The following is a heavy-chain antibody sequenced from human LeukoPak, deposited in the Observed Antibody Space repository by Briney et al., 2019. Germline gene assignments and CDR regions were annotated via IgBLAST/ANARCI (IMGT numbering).Heavy chain of an antibody. CDR3: AREFNTVGNFDY. Sequence: GGSLRLSCAASGFTFTTYTMNWVRQAPGKGLEYVSSITNSSSYIYYADSVKGRVTISRDNAKNSVYLQMSSLRAEDTAVYYCAREFNTVGNFDYWGQGTLVTVSS. CDR2: ITNSSSYI. D-gene: IGHD3-10*01. J-gene: IGHJ4*02. V-gene: IGHV3-21*01. CDR1: GFTFTTYT.